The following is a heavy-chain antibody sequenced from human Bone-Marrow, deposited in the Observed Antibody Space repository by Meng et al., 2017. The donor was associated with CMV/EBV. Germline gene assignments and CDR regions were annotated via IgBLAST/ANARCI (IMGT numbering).Heavy chain of an antibody. J-gene: IGHJ5*02. Sequence: VYGGSFSGYYWSWIRQPPGKGLEWIGYIYYSGSTNYNPSLKSRVTISVDTSKNQFSLKLSSVTAADTAVYYCARASLVVPAAYPLGPWGQGTLVTVSS. CDR3: ARASLVVPAAYPLGP. V-gene: IGHV4-59*01. CDR2: IYYSGST. D-gene: IGHD2-2*01. CDR1: GGSFSGYY.